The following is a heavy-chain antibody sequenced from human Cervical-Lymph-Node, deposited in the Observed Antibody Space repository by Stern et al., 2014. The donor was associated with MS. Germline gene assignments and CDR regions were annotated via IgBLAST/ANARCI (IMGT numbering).Heavy chain of an antibody. CDR2: IYSDGSGT. J-gene: IGHJ3*02. V-gene: IGHV3-74*02. CDR1: GFSFRDYG. D-gene: IGHD6-19*01. Sequence: EMQLVESGGGLVQPGGSLRLSCAASGFSFRDYGMHWVRQAPGKGLGWVSRIYSDGSGTSYADSVKGRFTISRDNAQNTLYLQMNSLRAEDTAVYYCARLGYSSAWYAGSGAFDIWGQGTMVTVSS. CDR3: ARLGYSSAWYAGSGAFDI.